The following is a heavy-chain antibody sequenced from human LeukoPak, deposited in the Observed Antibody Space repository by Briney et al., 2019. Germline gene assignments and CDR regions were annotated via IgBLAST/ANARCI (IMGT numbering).Heavy chain of an antibody. Sequence: VASVKVSCRASGVTFSTCAVTWVRQAPGQGLDWMGTIIPTLDIATYAQKFRGRVTITADKSTSTAYMELSSLRSEDTAVYYCARDFTYYYDSSGYYSPYDYWGQGTLVTVSS. CDR2: IIPTLDIA. D-gene: IGHD3-22*01. CDR1: GVTFSTCA. CDR3: ARDFTYYYDSSGYYSPYDY. J-gene: IGHJ4*02. V-gene: IGHV1-69*04.